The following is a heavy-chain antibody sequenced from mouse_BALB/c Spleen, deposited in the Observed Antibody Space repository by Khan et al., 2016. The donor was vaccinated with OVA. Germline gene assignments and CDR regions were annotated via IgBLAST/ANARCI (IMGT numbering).Heavy chain of an antibody. CDR1: GYSLTSYW. Sequence: QVQLQQPGAELVKPGASVKLSCKASGYSLTSYWLHWVKQRPGQGLEWIGEIDPSDSYTNYNQKFKGKATLTVDKSSSTTSMQLSSLTSEDSAVYYCARSVLYGSSTWLGYWGQETLVTVSA. J-gene: IGHJ3*01. CDR3: ARSVLYGSSTWLGY. D-gene: IGHD1-1*01. CDR2: IDPSDSYT. V-gene: IGHV1-69*02.